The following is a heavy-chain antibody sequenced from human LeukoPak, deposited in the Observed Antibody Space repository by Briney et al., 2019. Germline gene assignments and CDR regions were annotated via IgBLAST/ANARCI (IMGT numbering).Heavy chain of an antibody. CDR2: INPNSGGT. D-gene: IGHD6-19*01. J-gene: IGHJ4*02. CDR3: ARFPYSSGWYFDY. V-gene: IGHV1-2*02. CDR1: GYTFTGYY. Sequence: ASVKVSCKASGYTFTGYYMHWVRQAPGQGLEWMGWINPNSGGTNYAQKFQGRVTMTRDTSISTAYMELSRLRSDDTAVYYCARFPYSSGWYFDYWGQGTLVTVSS.